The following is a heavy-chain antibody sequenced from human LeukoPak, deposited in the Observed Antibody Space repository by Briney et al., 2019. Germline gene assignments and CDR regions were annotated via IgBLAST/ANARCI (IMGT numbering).Heavy chain of an antibody. J-gene: IGHJ4*02. V-gene: IGHV3-21*01. Sequence: GGSLRLSCAASGFTFNTYTMNWVRQAPGKGLEWVSSISPSSSYMYYADSVKGRFTISRDNTKNSLYLQMNSLRAEDTAVYYCARATWDYWGQGTLVTVSS. D-gene: IGHD2-15*01. CDR3: ARATWDY. CDR2: ISPSSSYM. CDR1: GFTFNTYT.